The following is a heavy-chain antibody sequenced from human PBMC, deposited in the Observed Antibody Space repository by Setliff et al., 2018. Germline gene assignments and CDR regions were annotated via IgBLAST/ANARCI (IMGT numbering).Heavy chain of an antibody. V-gene: IGHV4-4*07. Sequence: SETLSLTCTVPGDAIRSYYWSWIRPPAGKGLEWIGRIYISGGANYNPSLKSRVTMSVDTSQNQFSLKLSSVTAADTAVYYCARWGPYGSGSYPPFDYWGQGALVTVS. CDR2: IYISGGA. CDR3: ARWGPYGSGSYPPFDY. D-gene: IGHD3-10*01. J-gene: IGHJ4*02. CDR1: GDAIRSYY.